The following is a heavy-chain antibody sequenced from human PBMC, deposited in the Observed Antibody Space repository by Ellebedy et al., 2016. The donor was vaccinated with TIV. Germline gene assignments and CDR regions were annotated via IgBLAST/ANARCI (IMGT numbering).Heavy chain of an antibody. J-gene: IGHJ4*02. Sequence: MPSETLSLTCTVSGGSISSYYWSWIRQPPGKGLEWIGYIYYSGSTNYNPSLKSRVTISVDTSKNQFSLKLSSVTAADTAVYYCARARFEWLRFFDYWGQGTLVTVSS. CDR3: ARARFEWLRFFDY. CDR2: IYYSGST. V-gene: IGHV4-59*01. D-gene: IGHD5-12*01. CDR1: GGSISSYY.